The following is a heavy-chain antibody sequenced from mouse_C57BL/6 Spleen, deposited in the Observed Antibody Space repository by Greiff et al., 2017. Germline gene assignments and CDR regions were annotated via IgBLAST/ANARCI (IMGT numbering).Heavy chain of an antibody. Sequence: QVKLQQPGAELVMPGASVKLSCKASGFTFTSYWMRWVKQSPGQGLEWIGEIDPSDSYTNYNQKFKGKFTLTVDKSSSTAYMQLSSLTSEDSAVYYCARSGYYGSFDYWGQGTTLTVSS. V-gene: IGHV1-69*01. J-gene: IGHJ2*01. CDR1: GFTFTSYW. CDR3: ARSGYYGSFDY. CDR2: IDPSDSYT. D-gene: IGHD1-1*01.